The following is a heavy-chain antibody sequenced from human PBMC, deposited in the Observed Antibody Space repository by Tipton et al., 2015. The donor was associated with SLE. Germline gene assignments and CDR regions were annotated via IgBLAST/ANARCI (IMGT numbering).Heavy chain of an antibody. D-gene: IGHD6-19*01. CDR3: AKKHGQWLVLKWYFDL. CDR2: ISGSGGST. Sequence: SLRLSCAVSGFTFSSYAMSWVRQAPGKGLEWVSAISGSGGSTYYADSVKGRFAISRDNSKNTLYLQMNSLRAEDTAVYYCAKKHGQWLVLKWYFDLWGRGTLVTVSS. CDR1: GFTFSSYA. J-gene: IGHJ2*01. V-gene: IGHV3-23*01.